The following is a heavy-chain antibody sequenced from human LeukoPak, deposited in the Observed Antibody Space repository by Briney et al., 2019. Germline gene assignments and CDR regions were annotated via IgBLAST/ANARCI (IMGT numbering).Heavy chain of an antibody. CDR1: GFTFSDYY. D-gene: IGHD2-15*01. J-gene: IGHJ4*02. CDR2: ISSSGSTM. Sequence: NPGGSLRLSCAASGFTFSDYYMSWIRQAPGKGLEWVSYISSSGSTMDYAASVKGRLTISRDNAKNSLYLQMSSLRAEDTATYYCTKNVPGRAIDYWGQGTLVTVSS. CDR3: TKNVPGRAIDY. V-gene: IGHV3-11*01.